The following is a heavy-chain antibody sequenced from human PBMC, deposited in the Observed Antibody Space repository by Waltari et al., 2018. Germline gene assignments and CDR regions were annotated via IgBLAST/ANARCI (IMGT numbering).Heavy chain of an antibody. CDR3: SNSLNY. J-gene: IGHJ4*02. CDR2: INQDGSEK. V-gene: IGHV3-7*01. CDR1: GFTFSDYW. Sequence: EVQVVESGGGLVQPGGSLQPSCSASGFTFSDYWRDWVRQAPGKGLEGVANINQDGSEKHYVGSLKGRVTVSRENAKNSLYLQINSLRAEDTAVYYCSNSLNYWGQGTLVTVSS.